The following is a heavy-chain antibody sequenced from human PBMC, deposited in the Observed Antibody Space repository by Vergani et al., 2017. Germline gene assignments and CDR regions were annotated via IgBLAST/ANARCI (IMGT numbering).Heavy chain of an antibody. CDR2: IYSGGRT. J-gene: IGHJ6*02. CDR3: ASRRPERGLQYHEILFYYGMDG. CDR1: GFTVSSNY. Sequence: EVQLVETGGGLIQPGGSLRLSCAASGFTVSSNYMSWVRQAPGKGLEWVSVIYSGGRTYYADSVKGRFTTARENTKNTRNLQMNSLRAEDTAVYYCASRRPERGLQYHEILFYYGMDGWGQGTTVTVSS. D-gene: IGHD5-24*01. V-gene: IGHV3-53*02.